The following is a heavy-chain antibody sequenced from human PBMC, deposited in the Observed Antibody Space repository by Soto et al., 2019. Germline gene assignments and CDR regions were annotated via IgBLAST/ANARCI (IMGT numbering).Heavy chain of an antibody. CDR2: IIPIFGTA. CDR3: ARRPKHLNGYPY. Sequence: ASVKVSCKASGGTFSSYAISWVRQAPGQGLEWMGGIIPIFGTANYAQKFQGRVTITADESTSTAYMELSSLRSEDTAVYYCARRPKHLNGYPYWGQGTLVTVSS. V-gene: IGHV1-69*13. D-gene: IGHD3-9*01. J-gene: IGHJ4*02. CDR1: GGTFSSYA.